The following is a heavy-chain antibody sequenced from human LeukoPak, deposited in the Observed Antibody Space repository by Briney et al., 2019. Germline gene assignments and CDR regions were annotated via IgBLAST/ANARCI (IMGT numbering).Heavy chain of an antibody. V-gene: IGHV3-7*01. D-gene: IGHD1-1*01. CDR2: IKEGGSEK. J-gene: IGHJ6*02. CDR1: GLTFSKSW. Sequence: PGGSLRLSCAASGLTFSKSWMSWVRRAPGRGLEGVAAIKEGGSEKDYVDSVKGRFTISRDNAKNSVYLQMTSLRAEDTAVYYCATYTNWVAGDVWGQGTSVSVSS. CDR3: ATYTNWVAGDV.